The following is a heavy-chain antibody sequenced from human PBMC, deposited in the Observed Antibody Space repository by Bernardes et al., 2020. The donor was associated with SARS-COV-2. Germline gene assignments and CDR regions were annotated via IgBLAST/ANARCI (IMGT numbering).Heavy chain of an antibody. D-gene: IGHD3-22*01. Sequence: ASVKVSCKASGYTFTTHDISWVRQAPGQGLEWMGWINPNSGGTNYAQKFQGRITMTRDTSISTAYMELSRLRSDDTAVYYCALPPTNYDRYGMDVWGQGTTVTVSS. V-gene: IGHV1-2*02. J-gene: IGHJ6*02. CDR3: ALPPTNYDRYGMDV. CDR2: INPNSGGT. CDR1: GYTFTTHD.